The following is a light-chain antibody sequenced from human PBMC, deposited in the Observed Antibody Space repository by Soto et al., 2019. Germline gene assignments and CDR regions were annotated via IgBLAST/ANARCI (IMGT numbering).Light chain of an antibody. Sequence: QPVLTQPPSASGSPGQSVTISCTGTSSDVGGYNYVSWYQQHPGKAPKLMIYEVSKRPSGVPDRFSGSKSGNTASLTVSGLQAEDEADYYCSSYAGSNNLVFGGGTKVT. J-gene: IGLJ2*01. CDR1: SSDVGGYNY. V-gene: IGLV2-8*01. CDR3: SSYAGSNNLV. CDR2: EVS.